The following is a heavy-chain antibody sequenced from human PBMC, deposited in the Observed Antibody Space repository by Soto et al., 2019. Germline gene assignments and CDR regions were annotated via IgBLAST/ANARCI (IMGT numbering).Heavy chain of an antibody. V-gene: IGHV1-8*01. J-gene: IGHJ3*02. D-gene: IGHD4-17*01. CDR1: GYTFTIYY. CDR3: ARVGDYDAFDI. Sequence: ASVKVSCKASGYTFTIYYINWVRQATGQGLEWMGWMNPNSGNTGYAQKFQGRVTMTRNTSISTAYMELSSLRSEDTAVYYCARVGDYDAFDIWGQGTMVTVSS. CDR2: MNPNSGNT.